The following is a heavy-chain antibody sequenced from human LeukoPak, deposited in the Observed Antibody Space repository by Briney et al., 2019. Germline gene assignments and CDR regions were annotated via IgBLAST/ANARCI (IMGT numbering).Heavy chain of an antibody. CDR2: ISYDGSNK. Sequence: GGSLRLSCAASGFTFSSYGMHWVRQAPGKGLEWVAVISYDGSNKYYADSVKGRFTISRDNSKNTLYLQMNSLRAEDTAVYYCAKGFRWLQLIDPFDYWGQGTLVTVSS. V-gene: IGHV3-30*18. D-gene: IGHD5-24*01. J-gene: IGHJ4*02. CDR1: GFTFSSYG. CDR3: AKGFRWLQLIDPFDY.